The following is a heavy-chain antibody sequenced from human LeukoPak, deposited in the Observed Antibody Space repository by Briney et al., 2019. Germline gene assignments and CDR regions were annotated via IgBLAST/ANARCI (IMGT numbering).Heavy chain of an antibody. CDR2: IYHSGST. V-gene: IGHV4-30-2*01. Sequence: SETLSLTCAVSGGSISSGGYSWSWIRQLPGKGLEWIGYIYHSGSTYYNPSLKSRVTISVDRSKNQFSLKLSSVTAADTAVYYCARVDYGGNSDYWGQGTPVTVSS. J-gene: IGHJ4*02. CDR3: ARVDYGGNSDY. D-gene: IGHD4-23*01. CDR1: GGSISSGGYS.